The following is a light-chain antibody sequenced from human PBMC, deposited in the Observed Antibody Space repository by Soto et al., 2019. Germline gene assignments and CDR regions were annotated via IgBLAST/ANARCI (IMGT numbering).Light chain of an antibody. V-gene: IGKV3-11*01. CDR3: QQRSNWPRT. CDR2: DAS. Sequence: EIVLTQSPATLSSSPGERATLSCRASRSVSSYLAWYQQKPGQAPRLLIYDASNRATGIPARFSGSGSGTDFTLTISSLEPEDFAVYYCQQRSNWPRTFGQGTKVEIK. J-gene: IGKJ1*01. CDR1: RSVSSY.